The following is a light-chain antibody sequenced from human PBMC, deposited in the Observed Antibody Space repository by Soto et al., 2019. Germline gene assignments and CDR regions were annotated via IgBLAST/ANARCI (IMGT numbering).Light chain of an antibody. Sequence: DIVMTQSPLSLPVTPGESASISCRSSQSLLHSDGYIYLDWYLQRPGQSPQLLICLGSNRASGVPDRFSGSGSGTHFTLTISGVEAEDFGVYYCMQALQTPWTFGQGTRVEVK. CDR1: QSLLHSDGYIY. V-gene: IGKV2-28*01. CDR2: LGS. J-gene: IGKJ1*01. CDR3: MQALQTPWT.